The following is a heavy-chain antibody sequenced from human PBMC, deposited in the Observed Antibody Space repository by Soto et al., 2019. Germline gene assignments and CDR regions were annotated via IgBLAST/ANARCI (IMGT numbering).Heavy chain of an antibody. CDR1: GFTFSSYA. D-gene: IGHD2-21*01. J-gene: IGHJ4*02. CDR2: ISYDGSNK. Sequence: LRLSFAASGFTFSSYAMHWVRQAPGKGLEWVAVISYDGSNKYYADSVKGRFTISRDNSKNTLYLQMNSLRAEDTAVYYCARDAVAGGFDYWGQGTLVTVSS. CDR3: ARDAVAGGFDY. V-gene: IGHV3-30-3*01.